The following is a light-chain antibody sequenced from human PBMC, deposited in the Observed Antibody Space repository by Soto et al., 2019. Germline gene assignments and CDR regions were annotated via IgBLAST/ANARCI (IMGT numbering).Light chain of an antibody. CDR1: QSVGSY. CDR3: QQRSNWPPT. Sequence: EIVLTQSPATLSLSPGERATLPCRASQSVGSYLAWYQQKPGQAPRLLIYDASNRATGIPARFSGSGSGTDFPLAISRLEPEDFAVYYCQQRSNWPPTFGQGTKLEIK. J-gene: IGKJ2*01. CDR2: DAS. V-gene: IGKV3-11*01.